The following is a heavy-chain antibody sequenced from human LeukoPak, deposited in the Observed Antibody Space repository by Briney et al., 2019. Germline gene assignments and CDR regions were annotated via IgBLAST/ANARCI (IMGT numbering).Heavy chain of an antibody. CDR3: ARVTAADAFDI. Sequence: PGGSLRLSCAASGFTFSSYDMHWVRQATGKGLEWVSAIGTAGDTYYPGSVKGRFTISRENAKNSLYLQMNSLRAEDTAVYYCARVTAADAFDIWGQGTMVTVSS. D-gene: IGHD5-18*01. J-gene: IGHJ3*02. CDR2: IGTAGDT. V-gene: IGHV3-13*01. CDR1: GFTFSSYD.